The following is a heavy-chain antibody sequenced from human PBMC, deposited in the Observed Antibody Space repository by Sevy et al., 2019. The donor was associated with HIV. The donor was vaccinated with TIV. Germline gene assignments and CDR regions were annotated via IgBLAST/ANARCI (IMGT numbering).Heavy chain of an antibody. D-gene: IGHD3-3*01. V-gene: IGHV3-49*03. CDR3: AKTIFGVAQVFDI. CDR1: GFTFGDYA. Sequence: GGSLRLSCATSGFTFGDYAVSWLRQAPGKGLQWVGFIRSKIYGGTPEYAASVKGRFTISRDDSKSIAYLQMNSLRAEDTAVYYCAKTIFGVAQVFDIWGQGTMVTVSS. J-gene: IGHJ3*02. CDR2: IRSKIYGGTP.